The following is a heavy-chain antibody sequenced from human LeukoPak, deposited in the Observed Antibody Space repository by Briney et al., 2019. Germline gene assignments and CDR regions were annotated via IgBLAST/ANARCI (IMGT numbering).Heavy chain of an antibody. CDR2: IYYSGST. CDR1: GGSISSYY. J-gene: IGHJ6*02. CDR3: AGTRDGYKTYYYGMDV. Sequence: PSETLSLTCTVSGGSISSYYWSWIRQPPGKGLEWIGYIYYSGSTNYNPSLKSRVTISVDTSKNQFSLKPSSVTAADTAVYYCAGTRDGYKTYYYGMDVWGQGTTVTVSS. D-gene: IGHD5-24*01. V-gene: IGHV4-59*01.